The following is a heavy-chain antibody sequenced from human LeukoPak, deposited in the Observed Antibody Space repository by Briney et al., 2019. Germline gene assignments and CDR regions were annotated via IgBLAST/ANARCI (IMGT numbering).Heavy chain of an antibody. CDR3: VRDHCGGDCATPPLGFDD. V-gene: IGHV3-33*01. Sequence: GSLRLSCAASGFTFSTYGMHWVRQAPGRGLEWVAVIWYDGSKAYYADSVTGRFTISRDESNNAVYLQMTSLRAEDTALYYCVRDHCGGDCATPPLGFDDWGQGTLVTVSS. J-gene: IGHJ4*02. CDR1: GFTFSTYG. D-gene: IGHD2-21*02. CDR2: IWYDGSKA.